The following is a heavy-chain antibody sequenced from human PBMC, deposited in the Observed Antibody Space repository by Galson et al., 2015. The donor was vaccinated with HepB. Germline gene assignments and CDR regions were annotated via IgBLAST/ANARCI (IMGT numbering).Heavy chain of an antibody. CDR1: GFTFSSYA. CDR3: AKDWSEGGPYSSGWFDY. J-gene: IGHJ4*02. CDR2: ISGSGGGT. Sequence: SLRLSCAASGFTFSSYAMSWVRQAPGKGLEWVSAISGSGGGTYYADSVKGRFTISRDNSKNTLYLQMNSLRAEDTAVYYCAKDWSEGGPYSSGWFDYWGQGTLVTVSS. V-gene: IGHV3-23*01. D-gene: IGHD6-19*01.